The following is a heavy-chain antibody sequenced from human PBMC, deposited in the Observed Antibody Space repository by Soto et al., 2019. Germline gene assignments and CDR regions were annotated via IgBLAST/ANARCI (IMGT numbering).Heavy chain of an antibody. V-gene: IGHV1-69*08. D-gene: IGHD6-13*01. J-gene: IGHJ4*02. CDR1: GGTFSSYT. Sequence: QVQLVQSGAEVKKPGSSVKVSCKASGGTFSSYTISWVRQAPGQGLEWMGRIIPILGIANYAQKFQGRVTITADKSTSTAYMELSSLRSDDTAVSYCAREKDVAAARTRSIHFDYWGQGTLVTVSS. CDR2: IIPILGIA. CDR3: AREKDVAAARTRSIHFDY.